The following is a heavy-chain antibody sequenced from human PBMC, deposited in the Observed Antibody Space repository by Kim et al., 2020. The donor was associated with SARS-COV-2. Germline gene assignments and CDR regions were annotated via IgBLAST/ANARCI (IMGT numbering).Heavy chain of an antibody. CDR2: IYPGDSDT. J-gene: IGHJ6*02. CDR1: GYSFTSYW. CDR3: ARRGRPYGDYVGYGMDV. Sequence: GESLKISCKGSGYSFTSYWIGWVRQMPGKGLEWMGIIYPGDSDTRYSPSFQGQVTISADKSISTAYLQWSSLKASDTAMYYCARRGRPYGDYVGYGMDVWCQGTTVTVSS. V-gene: IGHV5-51*01. D-gene: IGHD4-17*01.